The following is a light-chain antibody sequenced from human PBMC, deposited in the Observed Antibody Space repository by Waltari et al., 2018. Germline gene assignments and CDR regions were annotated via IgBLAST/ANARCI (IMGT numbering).Light chain of an antibody. V-gene: IGLV2-23*02. CDR2: DVA. CDR3: CSYAGTNSLV. J-gene: IGLJ2*01. CDR1: NSDVGGYNY. Sequence: QSALTQPASVSGSPGQSIIISCPGTNSDVGGYNYVPWYQQRPGEVPKLLIYDVAKRPSVVSDRFSGAKSGNTASLTISGLLPEDEADYYCCSYAGTNSLVFGGGTRLTVL.